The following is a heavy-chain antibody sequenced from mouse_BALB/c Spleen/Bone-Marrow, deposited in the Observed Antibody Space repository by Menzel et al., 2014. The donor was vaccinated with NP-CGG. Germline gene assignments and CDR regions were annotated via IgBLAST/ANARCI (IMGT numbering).Heavy chain of an antibody. CDR2: IWGDGST. V-gene: IGHV2-6-7*01. CDR3: ASNGGGAMDY. Sequence: VNVVESGPGLVSPSQSLSIPCTVSGFSLTGYGVNWVRQPPGKGLEWLGLIWGDGSTDYNSALKSRLSISKDNSKSQVFLKMNSLQSDDTARYYCASNGGGAMDYWGQGTSVTGSS. J-gene: IGHJ4*01. CDR1: GFSLTGYG.